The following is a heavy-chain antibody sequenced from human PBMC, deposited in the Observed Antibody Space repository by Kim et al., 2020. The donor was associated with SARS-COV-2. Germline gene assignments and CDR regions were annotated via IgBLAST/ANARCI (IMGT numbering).Heavy chain of an antibody. CDR1: GGSISSSRYY. V-gene: IGHV4-31*03. CDR3: ARHAAEAGAFAY. Sequence: SETLSLTCTVSGGSISSSRYYWNWIRQHPGKGLEWIGYIYYTGSTYYNPSLKSRLTMSVDTSENQFSLKLSSVTAADTAMYYCARHAAEAGAFAYWCQG. D-gene: IGHD6-19*01. J-gene: IGHJ4*02. CDR2: IYYTGST.